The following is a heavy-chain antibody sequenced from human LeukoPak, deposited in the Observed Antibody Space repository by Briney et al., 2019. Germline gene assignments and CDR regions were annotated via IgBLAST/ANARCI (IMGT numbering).Heavy chain of an antibody. Sequence: ASVKVSCKASGYTFTSYGISWVRQAPGQGLEWMGIINPSGGSTSYAQKFQGRVTMTRDTSTSTVYMELSSLRSEDTAVYYCARDGVVVAAATEFDYWGQGTLVTVSS. CDR1: GYTFTSYG. J-gene: IGHJ4*02. CDR3: ARDGVVVAAATEFDY. D-gene: IGHD2-15*01. CDR2: INPSGGST. V-gene: IGHV1-46*01.